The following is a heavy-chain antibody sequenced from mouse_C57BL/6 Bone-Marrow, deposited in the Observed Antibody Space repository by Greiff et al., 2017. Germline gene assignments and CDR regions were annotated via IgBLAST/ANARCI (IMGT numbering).Heavy chain of an antibody. CDR2: IYPRSGNT. J-gene: IGHJ3*01. D-gene: IGHD2-4*01. V-gene: IGHV1-81*01. CDR3: ARYDYGWFAY. CDR1: GYTFTSYG. Sequence: QVQLQQSGAELARPGASVKLSCKASGYTFTSYGISWVKQRTGQGLEWIGEIYPRSGNTYYNEKFKGKATLTADKSSSTAYMELRSLTSEDSAVYFCARYDYGWFAYGGQGTLVTVSA.